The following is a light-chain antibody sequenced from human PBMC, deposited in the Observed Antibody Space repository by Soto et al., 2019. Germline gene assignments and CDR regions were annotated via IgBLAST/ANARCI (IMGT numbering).Light chain of an antibody. J-gene: IGLJ3*02. CDR3: AAWDDSLNGPV. CDR1: SSNIGRNT. V-gene: IGLV1-44*01. Sequence: QSVLTQPPSASGTPGQRVTISCSGSSSNIGRNTVNWYQQLPGTAPKLLIYGNNQRPSGVPDRFSGSKSGTSASLAMGGLQSEDEADYYCAAWDDSLNGPVFGGGTKLTVL. CDR2: GNN.